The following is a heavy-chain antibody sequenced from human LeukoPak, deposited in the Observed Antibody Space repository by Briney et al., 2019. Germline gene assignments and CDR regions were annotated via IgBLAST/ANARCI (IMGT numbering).Heavy chain of an antibody. CDR2: IRYDESDK. Sequence: GGSLRLSCAASGFRFTDYGMHWVRQAPGKGLEWVAFIRYDESDKYYADSVKGRFTISRDNSKNTLTLQMNSLKTEDTSIYFCAKGAWAADGPMGNNFASWGQGTLVTVSS. CDR1: GFRFTDYG. J-gene: IGHJ4*02. D-gene: IGHD6-13*01. CDR3: AKGAWAADGPMGNNFAS. V-gene: IGHV3-30*02.